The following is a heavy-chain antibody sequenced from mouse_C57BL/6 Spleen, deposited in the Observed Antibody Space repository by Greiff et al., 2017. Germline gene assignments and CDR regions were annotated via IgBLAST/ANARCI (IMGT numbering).Heavy chain of an antibody. Sequence: EVQLQQSGPELVKPGASVKMSCKASGYTFTDYNMHWVKQSHGKSLEWIGYINPNNGGTSYNQKFKGKATLTVNKSSSTAYMERRRLTSEDSAVYYCARGGGSSFDYWGQGTTLTVSS. D-gene: IGHD1-1*01. CDR1: GYTFTDYN. CDR2: INPNNGGT. CDR3: ARGGGSSFDY. V-gene: IGHV1-22*01. J-gene: IGHJ2*01.